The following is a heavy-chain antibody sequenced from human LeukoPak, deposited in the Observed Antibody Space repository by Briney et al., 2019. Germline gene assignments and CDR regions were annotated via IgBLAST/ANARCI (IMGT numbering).Heavy chain of an antibody. D-gene: IGHD1-26*01. CDR1: GFTFSDYY. Sequence: GGSLRLSCAASGFTFSDYYMTWVRQAPGKGLEWVSYISGVASDIYYGDSVKGRFTISRDNAKNSVYLQMNSLRAEDTAVYYCARGGALGMDVWGQGTTVTVSS. CDR2: ISGVASDI. CDR3: ARGGALGMDV. V-gene: IGHV3-11*01. J-gene: IGHJ6*02.